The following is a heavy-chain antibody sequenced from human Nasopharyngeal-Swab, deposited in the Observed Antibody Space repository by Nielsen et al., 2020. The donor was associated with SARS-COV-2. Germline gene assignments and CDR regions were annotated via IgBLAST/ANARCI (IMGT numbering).Heavy chain of an antibody. CDR3: AKDGGGWYTSGWYYFDY. V-gene: IGHV3-23*01. CDR1: GFAFDNFV. CDR2: LSGSGANT. J-gene: IGHJ4*02. Sequence: GGSLRLSCAASGFAFDNFVMSWVRQAPGKVLEWVSSLSGSGANTYYADSVKGRFTISRDNSKNTLYLLMNSLRAEDTALYYCAKDGGGWYTSGWYYFDYWGQGTLVTVSS. D-gene: IGHD6-19*01.